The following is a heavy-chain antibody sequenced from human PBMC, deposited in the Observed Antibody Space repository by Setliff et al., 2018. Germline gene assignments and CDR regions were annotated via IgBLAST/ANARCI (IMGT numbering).Heavy chain of an antibody. Sequence: GASVKVSCKASGYTFTDYYMNWLRQAPGQGLEWMGWINPNSGGTNYAQKFQGRVTMTRDTSISTAYMEVSGLRSDETAAYYCARDPRGYSGFDRFRGAFNIWGQGTMVTVSS. V-gene: IGHV1-2*02. CDR2: INPNSGGT. J-gene: IGHJ3*02. D-gene: IGHD5-12*01. CDR1: GYTFTDYY. CDR3: ARDPRGYSGFDRFRGAFNI.